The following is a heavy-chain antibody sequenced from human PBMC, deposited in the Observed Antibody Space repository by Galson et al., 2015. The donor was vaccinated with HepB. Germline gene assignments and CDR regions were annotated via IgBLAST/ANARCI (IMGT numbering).Heavy chain of an antibody. CDR2: IYYSGST. CDR1: GGSVSSGSYY. D-gene: IGHD1-1*01. J-gene: IGHJ4*02. Sequence: LSLTCTVSGGSVSSGSYYWSWIRQPPGKGLEWIGYIYYSGSTNYSPSLKSRVTISVDTSKNQFSLKLSSVTAADTAVYYCARALGWNDFDYWGQGTLVTVSS. V-gene: IGHV4-61*01. CDR3: ARALGWNDFDY.